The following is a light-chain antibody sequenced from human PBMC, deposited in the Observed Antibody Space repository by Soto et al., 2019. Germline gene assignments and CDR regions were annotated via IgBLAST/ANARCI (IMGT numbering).Light chain of an antibody. J-gene: IGKJ5*01. Sequence: IVLKQSPATRFLSPGERATLSCRASQSVSRYLAWYQQKPGQAPRLLIYDASNRATGIPARFSGSGSGTDFPLTISRMEPEDFAVYDCQQYGSSPSFGGGTRLEIK. CDR1: QSVSRY. CDR2: DAS. CDR3: QQYGSSPS. V-gene: IGKV3-20*01.